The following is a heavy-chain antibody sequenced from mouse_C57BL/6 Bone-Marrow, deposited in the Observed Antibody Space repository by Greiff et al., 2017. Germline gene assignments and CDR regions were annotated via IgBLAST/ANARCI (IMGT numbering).Heavy chain of an antibody. Sequence: VQLKESGPELVKPGASVKISCKASGYSFTDYNMNWVKQSNGKSLEWIGVINPNYGTTSYNQKFKGKATLTVDQSSSTAYMQLNSLTSEDSAVYYGARWAHYYGTDYFDYWGQGTTLTVSS. D-gene: IGHD1-1*01. V-gene: IGHV1-39*01. CDR3: ARWAHYYGTDYFDY. CDR1: GYSFTDYN. CDR2: INPNYGTT. J-gene: IGHJ2*01.